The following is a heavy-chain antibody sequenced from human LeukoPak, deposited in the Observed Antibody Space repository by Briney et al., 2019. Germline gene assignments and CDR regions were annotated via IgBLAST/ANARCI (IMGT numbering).Heavy chain of an antibody. CDR1: GGSISSYY. J-gene: IGHJ3*02. CDR2: IYYSGYT. Sequence: SETLSLTCTVSGGSISSYYWSWIRQPPGKGLKWIGNIYYSGYTTYSPSLRSRVTISVDTSKNQFSLKLSSVTAADTALYYCAKSNGYGLIDIWGQGTMVTVSS. D-gene: IGHD3-10*01. CDR3: AKSNGYGLIDI. V-gene: IGHV4-59*01.